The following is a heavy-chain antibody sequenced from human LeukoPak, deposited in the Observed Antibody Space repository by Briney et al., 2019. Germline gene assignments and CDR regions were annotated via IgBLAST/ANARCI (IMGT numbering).Heavy chain of an antibody. J-gene: IGHJ5*02. CDR3: ARASGVLPSFEWANWFDT. CDR1: GGTIRSSDYY. CDR2: IHYSGST. D-gene: IGHD3-9*01. V-gene: IGHV4-39*01. Sequence: SETLSLTCTVSGGTIRSSDYYWAWIRQPPGRVLEWIRTIHYSGSTFYKPPLKSRLTVSADTSRSQFYIKLSSVTAADTAVYYCARASGVLPSFEWANWFDTWGQGSLVTVSS.